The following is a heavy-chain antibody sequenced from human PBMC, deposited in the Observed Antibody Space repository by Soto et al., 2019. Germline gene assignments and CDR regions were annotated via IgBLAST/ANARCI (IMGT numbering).Heavy chain of an antibody. D-gene: IGHD6-13*01. CDR1: GGSFSGYY. CDR3: ARDPRNSSSWFDY. CDR2: INHSGST. Sequence: SETLSLTCAVYGGSFSGYYWSWIRQPPGKGLEWIGEINHSGSTNYNPSLKSRVTISVDTSKNQFSLKLSSVTAADTAVYYCARDPRNSSSWFDYWGQGTLVTVSS. J-gene: IGHJ4*02. V-gene: IGHV4-34*01.